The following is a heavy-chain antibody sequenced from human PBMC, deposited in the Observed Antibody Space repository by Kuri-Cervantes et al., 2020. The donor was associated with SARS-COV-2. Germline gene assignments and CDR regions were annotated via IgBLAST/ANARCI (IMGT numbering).Heavy chain of an antibody. CDR1: GFTFSDYY. Sequence: GESLKISCAASGFTFSDYYMSWIRQAPGKGLEWVSYISSSSYTNYADSVKGRFTISRDNAKNSLYLQMNSLRAEDTAVYYCAREGSGSYWHYYYGMDVWGQGTTVTVSS. CDR3: AREGSGSYWHYYYGMDV. CDR2: ISSSSYT. D-gene: IGHD1-26*01. V-gene: IGHV3-11*06. J-gene: IGHJ6*02.